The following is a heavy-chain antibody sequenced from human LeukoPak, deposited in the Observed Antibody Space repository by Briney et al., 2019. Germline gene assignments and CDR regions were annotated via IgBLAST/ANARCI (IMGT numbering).Heavy chain of an antibody. CDR1: GYTFTSYW. Sequence: GESLKISCKGSGYTFTSYWIGWVRQMPGKGLEWMGIIYPGDSDTRYSPSFQGQVTISAGKSISTAYLQWSSLKASDTAMYYCARHLYGDYRNPAFDIWGQGTMVTVSS. J-gene: IGHJ3*02. D-gene: IGHD4-17*01. V-gene: IGHV5-51*01. CDR3: ARHLYGDYRNPAFDI. CDR2: IYPGDSDT.